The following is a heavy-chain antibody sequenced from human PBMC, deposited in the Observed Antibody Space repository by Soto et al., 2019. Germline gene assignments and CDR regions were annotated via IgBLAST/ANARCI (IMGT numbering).Heavy chain of an antibody. V-gene: IGHV4-39*01. CDR3: SRHGAAVLYYYGMDV. D-gene: IGHD3-10*01. Sequence: PSETLSLTCSVSGASISTSTYYWAWVRQPPGKGLEWIGYIYYTGDTFYNPSLKSRVTISVDTSIHQFSLTLTSVTAADTAIYYCSRHGAAVLYYYGMDVWGQGTAVT. J-gene: IGHJ6*02. CDR1: GASISTSTYY. CDR2: IYYTGDT.